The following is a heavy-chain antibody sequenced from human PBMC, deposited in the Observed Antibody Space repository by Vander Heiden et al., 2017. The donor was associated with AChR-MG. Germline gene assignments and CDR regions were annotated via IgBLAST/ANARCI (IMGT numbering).Heavy chain of an antibody. CDR3: ARGSAVAGSLDV. V-gene: IGHV3-21*01. CDR2: ISSSSSYI. CDR1: GFTFSSYS. D-gene: IGHD6-19*01. J-gene: IGHJ6*02. Sequence: EVQLVESGGGLVKPGGSLRLSCAASGFTFSSYSMNWVRQAPGKGLEWVSSISSSSSYIYYADSVKGRFTISRDNAKNSLYLQMNSLRAEDTAVYYCARGSAVAGSLDVWGQGTTVTVSS.